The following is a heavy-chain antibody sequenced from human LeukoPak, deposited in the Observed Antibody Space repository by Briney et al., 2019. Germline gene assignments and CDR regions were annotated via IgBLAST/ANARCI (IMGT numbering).Heavy chain of an antibody. J-gene: IGHJ4*02. V-gene: IGHV6-1*01. Sequence: SQTLSLTCAISGDSVSSNSATWNWIRQSPSRGLEWLGGTYYRSKWFIDYAVSVKGRITINPDTSKNQFSLQLNSVTPEDTAVYYCAGTGSYFRYWDQGSLVTVSS. D-gene: IGHD1-26*01. CDR1: GDSVSSNSAT. CDR3: AGTGSYFRY. CDR2: TYYRSKWFI.